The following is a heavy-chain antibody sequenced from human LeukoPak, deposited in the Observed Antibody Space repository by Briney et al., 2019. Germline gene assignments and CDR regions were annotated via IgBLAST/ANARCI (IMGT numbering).Heavy chain of an antibody. CDR1: GYTFTSYG. J-gene: IGHJ4*02. CDR3: ARDPNLRYCSSTSCYTAPSFDY. V-gene: IGHV1-18*01. CDR2: ISAYNGNT. Sequence: ASVKVSCKASGYTFTSYGISWVRQAPGQGLEWMGWISAYNGNTNYAQKLQGRVTMTTDTSTSTAYMELRSLRSDDTAVYYCARDPNLRYCSSTSCYTAPSFDYWGQGTLVTVSS. D-gene: IGHD2-2*02.